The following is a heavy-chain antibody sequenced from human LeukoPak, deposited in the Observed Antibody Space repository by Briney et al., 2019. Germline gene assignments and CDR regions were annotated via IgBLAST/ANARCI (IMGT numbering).Heavy chain of an antibody. CDR3: ARDGDAPMTDFDY. Sequence: AGGSLRLSCAASGFTFSSYWMCWVRQDPGKGLAWVSCIKTDGSITAYAGSVKGRFTISRDNAKNTLYLQMNSLRADDTAVYYCARDGDAPMTDFDYWGQGTLATVSA. J-gene: IGHJ4*02. CDR1: GFTFSSYW. CDR2: IKTDGSIT. D-gene: IGHD2-21*02. V-gene: IGHV3-74*01.